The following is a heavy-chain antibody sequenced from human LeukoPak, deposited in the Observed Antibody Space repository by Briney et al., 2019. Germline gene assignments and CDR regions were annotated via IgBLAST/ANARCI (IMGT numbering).Heavy chain of an antibody. CDR3: ARHRKDIGFDS. Sequence: GESLQISCKGSGYRFISNWIGWVRQMPGKGLEWMGIIYPGDSDTRYSPSFQGQVTISADKSISTAYLQWSSLKASDTAMYYCARHRKDIGFDSWGQGTLVTVSS. CDR1: GYRFISNW. V-gene: IGHV5-51*01. J-gene: IGHJ4*02. CDR2: IYPGDSDT. D-gene: IGHD2-15*01.